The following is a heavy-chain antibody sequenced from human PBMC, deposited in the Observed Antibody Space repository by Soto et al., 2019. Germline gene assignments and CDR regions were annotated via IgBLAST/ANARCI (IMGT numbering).Heavy chain of an antibody. D-gene: IGHD3-10*01. V-gene: IGHV1-3*01. CDR2: INAGNGNT. J-gene: IGHJ5*02. CDR3: ARGPMVRGAITDNWFDP. CDR1: GYTFTSYA. Sequence: ASVKVSCKASGYTFTSYAMHWVRQAPGQRLEWMGWINAGNGNTKYSQKFQGRVTITRDTSASTAYMELSSLRSEDTAVYYCARGPMVRGAITDNWFDPWGQGTLVTVSS.